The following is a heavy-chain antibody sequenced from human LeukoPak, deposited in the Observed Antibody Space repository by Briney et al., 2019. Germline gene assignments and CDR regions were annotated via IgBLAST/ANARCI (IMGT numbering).Heavy chain of an antibody. J-gene: IGHJ4*02. CDR2: IYYSGST. V-gene: IGHV4-30-4*01. D-gene: IGHD5-18*01. CDR1: GGSISSGDYY. Sequence: SETLSLTCTVSGGSISSGDYYWSWIRQPPGKGLEWIGYIYYSGSTYYNPSLKIRDTISVDTSKNQFSLTLRSVTAADTAVYYCARAQTAMVPFSYWGQGTLVTVSS. CDR3: ARAQTAMVPFSY.